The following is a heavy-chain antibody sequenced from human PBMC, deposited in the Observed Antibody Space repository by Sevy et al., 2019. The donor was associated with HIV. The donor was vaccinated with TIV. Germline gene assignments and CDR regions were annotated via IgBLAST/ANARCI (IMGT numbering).Heavy chain of an antibody. CDR3: ARVDFWSGYYTGDYYYMDV. J-gene: IGHJ6*03. CDR1: GFTFSSYS. D-gene: IGHD3-3*01. Sequence: GGSLRLSCVASGFTFSSYSMNWVRQAPGKGLEWVSYISSSSSTIYYADSVKGRFTISRDNAKNSLYLQMNSLRDEDTAVYYVARVDFWSGYYTGDYYYMDVWGKGTTVTVSS. V-gene: IGHV3-48*02. CDR2: ISSSSSTI.